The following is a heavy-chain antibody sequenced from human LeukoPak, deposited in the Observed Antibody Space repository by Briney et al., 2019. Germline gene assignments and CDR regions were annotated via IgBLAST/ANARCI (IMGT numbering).Heavy chain of an antibody. CDR3: ARVAIGSGGLYYFDY. J-gene: IGHJ4*02. Sequence: PGGSLRLSCAASGFTFSSYSMNWVRQAPGKGLEWVSSISSSSSYIYYADSVKGRFTISRDNAKNSLYLQMNSLRAEDTAVYYCARVAIGSGGLYYFDYWGQGTLVTVSS. D-gene: IGHD2-15*01. CDR2: ISSSSSYI. CDR1: GFTFSSYS. V-gene: IGHV3-21*01.